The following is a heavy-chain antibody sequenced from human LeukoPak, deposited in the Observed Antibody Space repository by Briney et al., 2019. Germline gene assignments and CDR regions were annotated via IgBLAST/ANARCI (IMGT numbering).Heavy chain of an antibody. CDR3: SRVGRYYDFAGVDY. J-gene: IGHJ4*02. CDR2: IRSKVYYGTA. Sequence: GGSLRLSCTTSGFTFAPYAMSWFRQAPGKGLEWVGFIRSKVYYGTAEYAASVKGRFTISRDDSESIVYLQMNSLKTEDTAVYYCSRVGRYYDFAGVDYWGQGTLVTVSS. CDR1: GFTFAPYA. D-gene: IGHD3-3*01. V-gene: IGHV3-49*03.